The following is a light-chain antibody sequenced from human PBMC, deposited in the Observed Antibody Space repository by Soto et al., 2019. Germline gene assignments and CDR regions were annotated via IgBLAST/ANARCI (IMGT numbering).Light chain of an antibody. J-gene: IGKJ2*02. CDR1: QSVSSN. Sequence: EIVMTQSPATLSVSLGERATLSCRASQSVSSNLAWYQQKPGQAPRLLIYGASTRATGIPARFSGSGSGTDSTLTITSLQSEDFAVYYCQQYNNWPPGTFGQGTKLEI. CDR3: QQYNNWPPGT. CDR2: GAS. V-gene: IGKV3D-15*01.